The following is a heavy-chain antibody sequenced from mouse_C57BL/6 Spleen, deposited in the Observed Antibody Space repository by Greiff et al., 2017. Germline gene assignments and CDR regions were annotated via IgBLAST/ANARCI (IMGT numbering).Heavy chain of an antibody. Sequence: QVQLQQPGTELVKPGASVKLFCKASGYTFTSYWMHWVKQRPGQGLEWIGNINPSNGGTNYNEKFKSKATLTVDKSSSTAYMQLSSLTSEDSAVSYFARLEGTAVVADWYFDVWGTGTTVTVSS. J-gene: IGHJ1*03. D-gene: IGHD1-1*01. CDR3: ARLEGTAVVADWYFDV. CDR2: INPSNGGT. CDR1: GYTFTSYW. V-gene: IGHV1-53*01.